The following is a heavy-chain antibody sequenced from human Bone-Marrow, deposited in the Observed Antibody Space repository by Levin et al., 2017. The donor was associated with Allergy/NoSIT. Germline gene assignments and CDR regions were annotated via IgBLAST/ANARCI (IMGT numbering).Heavy chain of an antibody. V-gene: IGHV3-7*01. CDR2: INQDGSDK. Sequence: GESLKISCAASGFTFSSYWMTWVRQAPGKGLEWVANINQDGSDKYYVDSVKGRFTISRDSAKKSLYLQMNSLRVEDTAVYYCARRSRPDYWGQGTLVTVSS. J-gene: IGHJ4*02. CDR1: GFTFSSYW. D-gene: IGHD2-2*01. CDR3: ARRSRPDY.